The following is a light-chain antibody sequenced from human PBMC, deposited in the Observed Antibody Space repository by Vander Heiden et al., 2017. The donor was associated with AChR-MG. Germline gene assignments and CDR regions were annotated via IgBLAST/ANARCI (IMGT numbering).Light chain of an antibody. CDR2: RNN. V-gene: IGLV1-47*01. CDR1: SSNIGSNY. CDR3: AAWDDSLSGAV. Sequence: QSVLTPPHSASGTPGQRVTISCSGSSSNIGSNYVYWYQQLPGTAPKLLIYRNNQRPSGVPDRFSGSKSGTSASLAISGLRSEDEADYYCAAWDDSLSGAVFGGGTQLTVL. J-gene: IGLJ7*01.